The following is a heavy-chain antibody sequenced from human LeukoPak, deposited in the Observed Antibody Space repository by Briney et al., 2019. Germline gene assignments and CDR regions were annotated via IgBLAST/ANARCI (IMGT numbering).Heavy chain of an antibody. J-gene: IGHJ5*02. CDR1: GGSISSSSYC. CDR2: IYYSGST. CDR3: ARDCSGGSCYDH. V-gene: IGHV4-39*01. D-gene: IGHD2-15*01. Sequence: SETLSLTCTVSGGSISSSSYCWGWIRQPPGKGLEWIGSIYYSGSTYYNPSLKSRVTISVDTSKNQFSLKLSSVTAADTAVYYCARDCSGGSCYDHWGQGTLVTVSS.